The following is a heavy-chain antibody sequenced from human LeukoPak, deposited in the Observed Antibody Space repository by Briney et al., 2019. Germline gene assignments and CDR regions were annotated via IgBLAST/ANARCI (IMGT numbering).Heavy chain of an antibody. CDR1: GYIFTGYY. D-gene: IGHD6-19*01. J-gene: IGHJ6*03. Sequence: GASVKVSCKASGYIFTGYYMHWVRQAPGQGLEWMGWINTNTGNPTYAQGFTGRFVFSLDTSVSTAYLQISSLKAVDTAVYYCARDRAVAHPPHYYYYYMDVWGKGTTVTVSS. CDR2: INTNTGNP. V-gene: IGHV7-4-1*02. CDR3: ARDRAVAHPPHYYYYYMDV.